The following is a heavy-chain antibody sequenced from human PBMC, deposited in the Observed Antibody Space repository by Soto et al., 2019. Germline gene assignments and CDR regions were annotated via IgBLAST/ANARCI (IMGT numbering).Heavy chain of an antibody. CDR2: ISSSSSYI. D-gene: IGHD3-10*01. CDR1: GFTFSSYS. CDR3: ARFRAPYYFDY. J-gene: IGHJ4*02. V-gene: IGHV3-21*01. Sequence: VQLVESGGGLVKPGGSLRLSCAASGFTFSSYSMNWVRQAPGKGLEWVSSISSSSSYIYYADSVKGRFTISRDNAKNSRYLQMNSLRAEDTAVYYCARFRAPYYFDYWGQGTLVTVSS.